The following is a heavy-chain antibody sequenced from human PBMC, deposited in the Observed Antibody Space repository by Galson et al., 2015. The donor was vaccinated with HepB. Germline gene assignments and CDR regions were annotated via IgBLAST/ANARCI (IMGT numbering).Heavy chain of an antibody. V-gene: IGHV3-73*01. D-gene: IGHD3-10*01. Sequence: SLRLSCAASGFTFSGSAMHWVRQASGKGLEWVGRIRSKANNYATAYAASVKGRFTISRDDSKNTAYLQMNSLKTEDTAVYYCLGALDYWGQGTLVTVSS. CDR3: LGALDY. CDR1: GFTFSGSA. J-gene: IGHJ4*02. CDR2: IRSKANNYAT.